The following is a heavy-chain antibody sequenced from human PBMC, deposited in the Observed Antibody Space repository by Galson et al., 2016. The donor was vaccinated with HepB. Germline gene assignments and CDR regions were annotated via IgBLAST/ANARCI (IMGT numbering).Heavy chain of an antibody. CDR2: IWHDGSYK. CDR3: VRDRASRQGPLDY. V-gene: IGHV3-33*01. J-gene: IGHJ4*02. Sequence: SLRLSCAASGFTFRSYGMHSVRQAPGKGLEGVAFIWHDGSYKTYAASVQGRFTVSRDNSKNMLFLQMISLRVEDPAVYHCVRDRASRQGPLDYWSQGSLVTVPS. CDR1: GFTFRSYG.